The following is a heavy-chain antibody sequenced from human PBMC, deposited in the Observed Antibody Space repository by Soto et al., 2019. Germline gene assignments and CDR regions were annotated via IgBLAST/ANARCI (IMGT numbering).Heavy chain of an antibody. D-gene: IGHD4-17*01. J-gene: IGHJ4*02. CDR1: GDSISSYF. CDR3: ARQPDYGGYDHHYFDY. Sequence: SETLSLTCTVSGDSISSYFWSWVRQPPGMGLEWIGNIYHSGSTNYNPSLKSRVTISADTSKNQFSLKLSSVTAADAAVYYCARQPDYGGYDHHYFDYWGQGALVTVSS. V-gene: IGHV4-59*08. CDR2: IYHSGST.